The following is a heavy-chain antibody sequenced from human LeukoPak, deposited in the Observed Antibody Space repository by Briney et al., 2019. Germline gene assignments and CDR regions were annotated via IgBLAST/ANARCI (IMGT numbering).Heavy chain of an antibody. D-gene: IGHD1-26*01. J-gene: IGHJ3*02. CDR2: IYHSGST. CDR1: GYSISSGYY. V-gene: IGHV4-38-2*01. CDR3: AAPQVGATMDDAFDI. Sequence: SETLSLTCAVSGYSISSGYYWGWVRQPPGEGLEWIGSIYHSGSTYYNPSLKSRVTISVDTSKNQFSLKLSSVTAADTAVYYCAAPQVGATMDDAFDIWGQGTMVTVSS.